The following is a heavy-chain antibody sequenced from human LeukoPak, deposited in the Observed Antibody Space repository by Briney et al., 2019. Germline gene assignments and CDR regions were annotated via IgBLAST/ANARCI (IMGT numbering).Heavy chain of an antibody. J-gene: IGHJ6*02. V-gene: IGHV1-2*02. CDR2: ISPSSGGT. CDR3: ARAVGGSGGTGTTKGMDV. CDR1: GYIFTDYY. Sequence: ASVKVSCKASGYIFTDYYMHWVRQAPGQGLEWMGWISPSSGGTNYAQKFKGRVTMTRDTSISTAYMELSRLRSDDTAVYYCARAVGGSGGTGTTKGMDVWGQGTTVTVSS. D-gene: IGHD1-1*01.